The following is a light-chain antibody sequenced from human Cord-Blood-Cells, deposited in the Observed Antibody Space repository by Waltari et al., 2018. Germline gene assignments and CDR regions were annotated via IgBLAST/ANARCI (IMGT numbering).Light chain of an antibody. J-gene: IGKJ4*01. CDR3: QQRSNWLT. Sequence: EIVFTQYPATLSLSPGERATLSCTASQSVSSYLAWYQQKPGQAPRLLIYDASNRATGIPARFSGSGSGTDFTLTISSLEPEDFAVYYCQQRSNWLTFGGGTKVEIK. CDR1: QSVSSY. CDR2: DAS. V-gene: IGKV3-11*01.